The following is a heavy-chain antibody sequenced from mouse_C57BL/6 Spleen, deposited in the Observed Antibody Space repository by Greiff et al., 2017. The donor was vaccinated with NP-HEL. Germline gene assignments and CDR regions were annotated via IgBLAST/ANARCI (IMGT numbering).Heavy chain of an antibody. CDR3: ARSRSNYGDY. CDR2: IDPSDSYT. D-gene: IGHD2-5*01. CDR1: GYTFTSYW. V-gene: IGHV1-69*01. Sequence: QVQLQQPGAELVMPGASVKLSCKASGYTFTSYWMHWVKQRPGQGLEWIGEIDPSDSYTNYNQKFKGKSTLTVAKSSSTAYMQLSSLTSEDSAVYNCARSRSNYGDYWGQGTTLTVSS. J-gene: IGHJ2*01.